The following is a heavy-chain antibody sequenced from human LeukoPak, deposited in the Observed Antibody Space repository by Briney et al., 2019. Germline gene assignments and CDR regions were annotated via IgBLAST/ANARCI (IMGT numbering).Heavy chain of an antibody. Sequence: GSLRLSCVDSGFTFSSHWMSWLRQPPGKGLEWVGWIFYNGNTNYNSSLKSRLTMSVDASKNQFYLKLNSVTAADTAVYYCARYSSDHDGRHFEFWGQGILVTVSS. J-gene: IGHJ4*02. CDR3: ARYSSDHDGRHFEF. V-gene: IGHV4-59*11. CDR1: GFTFSSHW. D-gene: IGHD2-21*01. CDR2: IFYNGNT.